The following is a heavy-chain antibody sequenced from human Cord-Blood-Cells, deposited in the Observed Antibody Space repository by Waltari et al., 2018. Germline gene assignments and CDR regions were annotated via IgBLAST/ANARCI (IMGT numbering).Heavy chain of an antibody. CDR3: ARDYYDFWSGYYTAGFFDY. CDR2: IYTSGST. V-gene: IGHV4-4*07. Sequence: QVQLQESGPGLVKPSETLSLTCTVSGGSISSYYWSWIRQPAGKGLEWIGRIYTSGSTNYNLSLKSRVTMSVATSKNQFSLKLSSVTAADTAVYYCARDYYDFWSGYYTAGFFDYWGQGTLVTVSS. D-gene: IGHD3-3*01. CDR1: GGSISSYY. J-gene: IGHJ4*02.